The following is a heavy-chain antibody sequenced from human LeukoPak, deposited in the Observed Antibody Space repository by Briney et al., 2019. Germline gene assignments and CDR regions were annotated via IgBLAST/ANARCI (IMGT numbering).Heavy chain of an antibody. V-gene: IGHV1-69*13. D-gene: IGHD2-2*01. J-gene: IGHJ6*04. Sequence: ASVKVSCKASGGTFSSYAISWVRQAPGQGLEWMGGIIPIFGTANYAQKFQGRVMITADESTSTAYMELSSLRSEDTAAYYCARGSGVVVPAALGYYYYGMDVWGKGTTVTVSS. CDR3: ARGSGVVVPAALGYYYYGMDV. CDR2: IIPIFGTA. CDR1: GGTFSSYA.